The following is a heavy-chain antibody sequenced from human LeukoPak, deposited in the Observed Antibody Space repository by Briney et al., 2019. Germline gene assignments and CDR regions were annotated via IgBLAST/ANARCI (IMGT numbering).Heavy chain of an antibody. D-gene: IGHD5-24*01. CDR2: IYGGGNI. CDR1: GFTVSSNY. J-gene: IGHJ4*02. Sequence: GGSLRLSCAASGFTVSSNYMNWVRQAPGRGLEWVSVIYGGGNIYYADSVKGRFTISRDDSKNTLYLQMNSLRAEDTAVYYCARGAGYNYPYYFDYWGQGTLVTVSS. CDR3: ARGAGYNYPYYFDY. V-gene: IGHV3-53*01.